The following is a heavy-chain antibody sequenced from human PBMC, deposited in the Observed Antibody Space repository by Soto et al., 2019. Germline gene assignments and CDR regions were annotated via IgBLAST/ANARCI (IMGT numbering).Heavy chain of an antibody. CDR3: ARSISVAMDF. D-gene: IGHD6-19*01. J-gene: IGHJ4*02. CDR1: GGSFSGYH. V-gene: IGHV4-39*01. Sequence: SETLSLTCAVYGGSFSGYHWGWIRQPPGKGLEWIGSIYYSGTTYYNPSLKSRVTISVDTSKNQFSLKLSSVTAADTAVYYCARSISVAMDFWGQGTLVTVSS. CDR2: IYYSGTT.